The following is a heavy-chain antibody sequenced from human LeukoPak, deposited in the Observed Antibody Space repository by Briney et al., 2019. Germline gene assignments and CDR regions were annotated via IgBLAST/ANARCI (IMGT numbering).Heavy chain of an antibody. D-gene: IGHD6-13*01. CDR1: GYTFTGYY. CDR3: ARAVPSSSWPPPYYFDY. V-gene: IGHV1-2*02. CDR2: INPNSGGT. Sequence: GASVKVSCKASGYTFTGYYMHWVRQAPGQGLEWMGWINPNSGGTNYAQKFQGRVTMTRDTSISTAYMELSRLRSDDTAVYYCARAVPSSSWPPPYYFDYWGQGTLVTVSS. J-gene: IGHJ4*02.